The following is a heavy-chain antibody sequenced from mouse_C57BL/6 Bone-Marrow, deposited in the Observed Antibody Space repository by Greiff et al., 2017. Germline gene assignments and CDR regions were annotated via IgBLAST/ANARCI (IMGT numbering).Heavy chain of an antibody. J-gene: IGHJ1*03. CDR3: ARDPIATVVARYWYFDV. V-gene: IGHV5-16*01. CDR2: INYDGIST. D-gene: IGHD1-1*01. Sequence: EVMLVESEGGLVQPGSSMKLSCTASGFTFSDYYMAWVRQVPEKGLEWVANINYDGISTYYLDSLKSRFILSRDTASNILYLKLSSLQSEDTATYYCARDPIATVVARYWYFDVWGTGTTVTVSS. CDR1: GFTFSDYY.